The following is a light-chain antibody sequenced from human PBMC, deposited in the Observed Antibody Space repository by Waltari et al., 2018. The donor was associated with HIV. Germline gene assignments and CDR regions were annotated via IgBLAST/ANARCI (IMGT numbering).Light chain of an antibody. V-gene: IGKV3-15*01. Sequence: EVVMTQSPATLSVSPGERATLSCRASQSISNNLAWYQQKPGQAPRLLIYGASTGAAGIPARFSGSGSGTEFILTISSLQSEDFAVYYCQQYNNWPELTFGGGTKVEIK. CDR3: QQYNNWPELT. J-gene: IGKJ4*01. CDR2: GAS. CDR1: QSISNN.